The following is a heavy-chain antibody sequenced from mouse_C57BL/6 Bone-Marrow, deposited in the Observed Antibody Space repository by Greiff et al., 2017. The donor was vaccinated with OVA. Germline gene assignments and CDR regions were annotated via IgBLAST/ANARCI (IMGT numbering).Heavy chain of an antibody. CDR2: ISDGGSYT. Sequence: EVQGVESGGGLVKPGGSLNLSCAASGFTFSSYAMSWVRQTPEKRLEWVATISDGGSYTYYPDNVKGRFTISRDNAKNNLYLQMSHLKSEDTAMYYCNYFDYWGQGTTLTVSS. V-gene: IGHV5-4*01. J-gene: IGHJ2*01. CDR1: GFTFSSYA. CDR3: NYFDY.